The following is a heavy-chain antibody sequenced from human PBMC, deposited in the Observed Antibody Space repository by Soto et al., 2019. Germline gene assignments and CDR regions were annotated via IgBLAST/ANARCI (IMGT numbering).Heavy chain of an antibody. J-gene: IGHJ6*03. CDR2: ISAYNGNT. V-gene: IGHV1-18*01. CDR3: ARGPQAVRGVTKPLSSYYYYLDV. Sequence: QVQLVQSGAEVKKPGASVKVSCKASGYTFTSYGISWVRQAPGQGLEWMGWISAYNGNTNYAQKRQGRVTMTTDTSTRTAYMELRSLRSDDTAVYYCARGPQAVRGVTKPLSSYYYYLDVWGKGTTVTVSS. D-gene: IGHD3-10*01. CDR1: GYTFTSYG.